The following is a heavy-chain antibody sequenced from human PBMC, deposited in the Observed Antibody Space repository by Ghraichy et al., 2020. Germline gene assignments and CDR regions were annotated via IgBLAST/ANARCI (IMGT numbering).Heavy chain of an antibody. CDR3: ARARFGYCSSTSCYRPFRYFDL. CDR2: IYYSGST. CDR1: GGSISSGGYY. J-gene: IGHJ2*01. V-gene: IGHV4-31*03. D-gene: IGHD2-2*01. Sequence: SETLSLTCTVSGGSISSGGYYWSWIRQHPGKGLEWIGYIYYSGSTYYNPSLKSRVTISVDTSKNQFSLKLSSVTAADTAVYYCARARFGYCSSTSCYRPFRYFDLWGRGTLVTVSS.